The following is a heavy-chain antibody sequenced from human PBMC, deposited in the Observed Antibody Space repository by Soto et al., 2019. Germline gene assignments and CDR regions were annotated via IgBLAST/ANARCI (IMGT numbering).Heavy chain of an antibody. CDR3: ARLDLFYDY. CDR1: VGAITNDGYY. J-gene: IGHJ4*02. CDR2: IHYSGVT. Sequence: QVQLQESGPGLVKPSQTLSLTCNVSVGAITNDGYYWSWIRQHPGKALEWIGNIHYSGVTYYNPTLKSRAAIAVDISKHQFYLKLDSVTAADTAVYYCARLDLFYDYWGQGVMVTDYS. V-gene: IGHV4-31*03.